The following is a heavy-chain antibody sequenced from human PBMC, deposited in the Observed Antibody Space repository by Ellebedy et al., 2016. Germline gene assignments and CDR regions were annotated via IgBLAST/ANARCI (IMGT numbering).Heavy chain of an antibody. D-gene: IGHD6-19*01. CDR2: ISGSGSSI. J-gene: IGHJ4*02. V-gene: IGHV3-11*01. Sequence: GGSLRLSCATSGFTFSDYYMTWIRQAPGKGLESIAYISGSGSSISYADSVKGRFTMSRDNAKYSLYLQMNSLRVEDTAIYYCARDYSTGWYGAFDYWGQGTLVTVSS. CDR3: ARDYSTGWYGAFDY. CDR1: GFTFSDYY.